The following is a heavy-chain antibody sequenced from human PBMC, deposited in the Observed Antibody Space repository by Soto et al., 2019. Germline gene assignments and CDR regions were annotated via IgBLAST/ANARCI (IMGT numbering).Heavy chain of an antibody. CDR2: IYYSGST. D-gene: IGHD3-22*01. Sequence: SETLSLTCSVSGVSITSSDSYWSLIRQPPGKGLEWVGYIYYSGSTTYSPSLKSRVTISVDTSKNQFSLKLNSVTAADTAVYYCARLGGYYQAFDQWGQGSLVTVSS. J-gene: IGHJ4*02. V-gene: IGHV4-61*05. CDR3: ARLGGYYQAFDQ. CDR1: GVSITSSDSY.